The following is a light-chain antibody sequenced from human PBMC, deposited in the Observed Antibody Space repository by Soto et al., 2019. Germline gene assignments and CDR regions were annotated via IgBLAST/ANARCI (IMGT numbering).Light chain of an antibody. CDR3: QQYYTIPYT. CDR2: WAS. CDR1: QNILYGSNNKNF. J-gene: IGKJ2*01. Sequence: DIVMTQSADSLPVSLGERATINCKSSQNILYGSNNKNFLAWYQQKPGQPPKLLIYWASTRESGVPDRFSGSGSGTDFTLTISSLQAEDVAVYYCQQYYTIPYTFGQGTKVEIK. V-gene: IGKV4-1*01.